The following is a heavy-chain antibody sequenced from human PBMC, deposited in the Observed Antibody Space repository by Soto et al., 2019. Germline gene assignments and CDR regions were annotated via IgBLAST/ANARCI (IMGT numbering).Heavy chain of an antibody. CDR1: GYTFTSYG. CDR2: ISAYNGNT. Sequence: QVQLVQSGAEVKKPGASVKVSCKASGYTFTSYGISWVRQAPGQGLEWMGWISAYNGNTNYAEKLQGRDTMTTDTSTTTAYMALRSLRSDDTAVYYCARGGQNGYYDSRAMVDYWGQGTLVTVSS. V-gene: IGHV1-18*01. D-gene: IGHD3-22*01. CDR3: ARGGQNGYYDSRAMVDY. J-gene: IGHJ4*02.